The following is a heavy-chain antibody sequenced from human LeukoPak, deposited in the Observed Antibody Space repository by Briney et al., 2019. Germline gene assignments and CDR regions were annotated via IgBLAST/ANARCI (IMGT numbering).Heavy chain of an antibody. Sequence: PSETLSLTCTVSGGSISNYYWSWIRQPPGKGLEWIGYVYYSGTINYNPSLKSRVTISVDTSKNQFSLRLTSVTAADTAVYFCGRGFRGPGFFDFWGQGAWSPSPQ. V-gene: IGHV4-59*01. CDR2: VYYSGTI. J-gene: IGHJ4*02. CDR1: GGSISNYY. D-gene: IGHD3-10*01. CDR3: GRGFRGPGFFDF.